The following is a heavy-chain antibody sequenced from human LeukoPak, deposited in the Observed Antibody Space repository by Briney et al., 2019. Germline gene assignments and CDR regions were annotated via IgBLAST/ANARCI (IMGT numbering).Heavy chain of an antibody. J-gene: IGHJ4*02. D-gene: IGHD5-12*01. V-gene: IGHV4-34*09. CDR3: AREVGYRSFDY. CDR1: GGSFSGYY. Sequence: PSETLSLTCAVYGGSFSGYYWSWIRQPPGKGLEWIGYIYYSGSTYYNPSLKSRVTISVDTSKNQFSLKLSSVTAADTAVYYCAREVGYRSFDYRGQGTLVTVSS. CDR2: IYYSGST.